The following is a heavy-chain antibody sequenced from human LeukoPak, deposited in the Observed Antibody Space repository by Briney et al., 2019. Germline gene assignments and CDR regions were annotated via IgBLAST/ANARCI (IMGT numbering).Heavy chain of an antibody. CDR3: AREAEVPAAHYYYYYYMDV. CDR1: GGTFSGYA. V-gene: IGHV1-69*05. J-gene: IGHJ6*03. Sequence: GSSVKVSCKASGGTFSGYAISWVRQAPGQGLEWMGGIIPIFGTANYAQKFQGRVTITTDESTSTAYMELSSLRSEDTAVYYCAREAEVPAAHYYYYYYMDVWGKGTTVTVSS. CDR2: IIPIFGTA. D-gene: IGHD2-2*01.